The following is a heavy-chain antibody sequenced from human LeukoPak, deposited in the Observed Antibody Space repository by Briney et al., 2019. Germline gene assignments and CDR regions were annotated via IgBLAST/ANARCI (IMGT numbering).Heavy chain of an antibody. D-gene: IGHD3-10*01. CDR1: GFTFCSYE. CDR2: ISSSSSTI. CDR3: ARDTGSGGNWFDP. J-gene: IGHJ5*02. V-gene: IGHV3-48*01. Sequence: GGSLRLSCAASGFTFCSYEMNWVPQAPGKGLEGGSYISSSSSTIYYADSVKGRFTISRDNAKNSLYLQMNSLRAEDTAVYYCARDTGSGGNWFDPWGQGTLVTVSS.